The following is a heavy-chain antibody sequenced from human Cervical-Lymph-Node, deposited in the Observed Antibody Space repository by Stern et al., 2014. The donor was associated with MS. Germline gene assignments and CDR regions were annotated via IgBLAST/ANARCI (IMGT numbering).Heavy chain of an antibody. J-gene: IGHJ4*02. CDR1: GGSISNDHW. D-gene: IGHD2-2*01. CDR2: VYHTGSA. CDR3: ARDQGFQLMNS. V-gene: IGHV4-4*02. Sequence: QVQLQESGPGLVRPSGTLSLTCAVSGGSISNDHWRRWVRQPPGQGLEWIGEVYHTGSANYDPSLKSRVTISVDKSKNQFSLRLTSMTAADTAVYYCARDQGFQLMNSWGQGTLVIVSS.